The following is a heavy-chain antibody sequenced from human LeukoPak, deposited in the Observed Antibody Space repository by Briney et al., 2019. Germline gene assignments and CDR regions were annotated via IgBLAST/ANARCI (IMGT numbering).Heavy chain of an antibody. D-gene: IGHD2-15*01. CDR1: EFSVSSNY. CDR2: IYTDGNT. J-gene: IGHJ3*02. CDR3: ARDLSGYCTSGTCYAFDI. Sequence: PGGSLRLSCAASEFSVSSNYMNWVRQAPGKGLEWVSVIYTDGNTYYADSVKGRFTISGDKSKNTMYLQMNSLRAEDTALYYCARDLSGYCTSGTCYAFDIWGQGTMVTVSS. V-gene: IGHV3-53*01.